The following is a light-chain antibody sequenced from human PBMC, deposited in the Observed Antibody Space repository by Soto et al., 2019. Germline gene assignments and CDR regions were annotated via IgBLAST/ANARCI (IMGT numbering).Light chain of an antibody. V-gene: IGLV1-44*01. CDR3: ATWDDSLNGYV. CDR1: SSNIGSNV. J-gene: IGLJ1*01. Sequence: QSVLTQPPSASGTPGQRVTISCSGSSSNIGSNVVNWFQQLPGTAPKLRVYSNNQRPSVVPDRFSGSKSGTSAPLAISGLQSGDEADYYCATWDDSLNGYVFGTGTKVTVL. CDR2: SNN.